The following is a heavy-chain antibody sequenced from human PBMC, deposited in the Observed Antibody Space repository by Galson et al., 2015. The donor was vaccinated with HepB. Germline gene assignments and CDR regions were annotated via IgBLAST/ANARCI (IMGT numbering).Heavy chain of an antibody. CDR2: MSGSGDST. D-gene: IGHD6-19*01. V-gene: IGHV3-23*01. CDR3: AKTSNVVSGWDIDY. CDR1: GFTFSDYY. Sequence: SLRLSCAASGFTFSDYYMSWVRQAPGKGLEWVSIMSGSGDSTYYADSVKGRFTISRDNSKNTLYLQMNSLRAEDTAVYYCAKTSNVVSGWDIDYWGQGTLVTVSS. J-gene: IGHJ4*02.